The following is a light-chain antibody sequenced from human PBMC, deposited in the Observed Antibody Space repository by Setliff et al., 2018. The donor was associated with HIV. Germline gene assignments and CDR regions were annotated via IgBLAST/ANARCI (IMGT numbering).Light chain of an antibody. J-gene: IGLJ1*01. CDR3: CSYAGNNILYV. CDR1: SSDIGSYNL. CDR2: EGS. Sequence: QSVLTQPRSVSGSPGQSITISCTGASSDIGSYNLVSWYQQHPGKAPKLMIYEGSKRPSGVSNRFSGSKSGNTASLTISGLQAEDEADYYCCSYAGNNILYVFGTGTKVTVL. V-gene: IGLV2-23*01.